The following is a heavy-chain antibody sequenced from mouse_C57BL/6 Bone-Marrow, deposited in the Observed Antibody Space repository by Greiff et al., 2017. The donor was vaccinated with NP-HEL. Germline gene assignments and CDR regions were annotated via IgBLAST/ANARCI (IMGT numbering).Heavy chain of an antibody. Sequence: QVQLQQPGAELVRPGPSVKLSCKASGYTFPSYWMHWVKQRPGQGLEWIGVIDPSDSYTNYHQKFKGKATLTVDTSSSTAYMQLSSLTSEDSAVYDCARTIYFYFNYWGQGTTLTVSS. CDR3: ARTIYFYFNY. V-gene: IGHV1-59*01. CDR1: GYTFPSYW. J-gene: IGHJ2*01. D-gene: IGHD2-1*01. CDR2: IDPSDSYT.